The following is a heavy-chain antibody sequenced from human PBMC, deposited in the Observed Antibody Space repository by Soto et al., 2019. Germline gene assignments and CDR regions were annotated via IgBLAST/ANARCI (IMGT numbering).Heavy chain of an antibody. Sequence: EVQLLESGGGLVQPGGSLRLSCAASGFTFSSYGMTWVRQAPGKGLEWVSFSSATGAGTYYADSVKGRFTISRDNSKNTLYLQMTSLGADDTVVYYCAKDRRAGGNYGFYSDFWGQGALVIVSS. CDR1: GFTFSSYG. CDR3: AKDRRAGGNYGFYSDF. CDR2: SSATGAGT. D-gene: IGHD1-7*01. V-gene: IGHV3-23*01. J-gene: IGHJ4*02.